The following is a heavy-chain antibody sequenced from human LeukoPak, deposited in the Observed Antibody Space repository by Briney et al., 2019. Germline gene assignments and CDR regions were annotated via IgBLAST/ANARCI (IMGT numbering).Heavy chain of an antibody. V-gene: IGHV5-51*01. CDR3: ARCSGGSCYRYYFDY. D-gene: IGHD2-15*01. CDR1: GYSFTSDW. Sequence: GESLKISCKGSGYSFTSDWIGWVRQMPGKGLEWMGIIYLGDSDTRYSPSFQGQVTISADKSISTAYLQWSSLKASDTAMYYCARCSGGSCYRYYFDYWGQGTLVTVSS. J-gene: IGHJ4*02. CDR2: IYLGDSDT.